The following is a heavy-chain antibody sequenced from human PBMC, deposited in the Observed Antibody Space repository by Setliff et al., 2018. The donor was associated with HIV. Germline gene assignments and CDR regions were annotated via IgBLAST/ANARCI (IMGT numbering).Heavy chain of an antibody. CDR3: ATVRIVGATEFDY. Sequence: GASVKVSCKASGGTFSGYAINWVRQAPGEGLEWVGRVDPEDGETRYAMKFQGSVTISADTSTDTTYLSLTSLRSQDTAVYYCATVRIVGATEFDYWGQGTVVTVSS. CDR2: VDPEDGET. CDR1: GGTFSGYA. V-gene: IGHV1-69-2*01. J-gene: IGHJ4*02. D-gene: IGHD1-26*01.